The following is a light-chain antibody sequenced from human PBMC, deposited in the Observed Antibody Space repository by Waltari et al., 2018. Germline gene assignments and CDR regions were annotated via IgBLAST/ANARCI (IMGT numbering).Light chain of an antibody. Sequence: IVLTQSPGTLSLSPGERATLACRASQRVSGFLAWYQQKPGQAPRLLIYHASNRATGIPDRFSGSGSGTDFSLTISRLEPEDFAVYYCQNHEKLPATFGQGTKVEI. V-gene: IGKV3-20*01. CDR2: HAS. CDR3: QNHEKLPAT. CDR1: QRVSGF. J-gene: IGKJ1*01.